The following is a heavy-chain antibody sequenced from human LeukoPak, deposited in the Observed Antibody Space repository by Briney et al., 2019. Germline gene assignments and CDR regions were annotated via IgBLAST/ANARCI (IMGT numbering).Heavy chain of an antibody. Sequence: SETLSLTCTVSGGSITNSNYYWSWIRQPPGKGLEWIGYIYYSGSTNYNPSLKSRVSISVDTSKNQFSLKLSSVTAADTAVYYCARTGSTVTMLYPFDHWGQGTLVTVSS. J-gene: IGHJ4*02. CDR3: ARTGSTVTMLYPFDH. CDR1: GGSITNSNYY. V-gene: IGHV4-61*01. D-gene: IGHD4-17*01. CDR2: IYYSGST.